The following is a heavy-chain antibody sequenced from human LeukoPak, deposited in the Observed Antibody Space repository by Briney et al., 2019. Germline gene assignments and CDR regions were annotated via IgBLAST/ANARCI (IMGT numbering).Heavy chain of an antibody. CDR1: GFTFSSYA. CDR2: ISGSGGST. V-gene: IGHV3-23*01. J-gene: IGHJ6*02. CDR3: AKAVYFGSGSYRPYYYYYGMDV. Sequence: GGSLRLSCAASGFTFSSYAMSWVRQAPGKGLGWVSGISGSGGSTYYTDSVKGRFTISRDNSKNTLSLQMNSLRAEDTAVYYCAKAVYFGSGSYRPYYYYYGMDVWGQGTTVTVSS. D-gene: IGHD3-10*01.